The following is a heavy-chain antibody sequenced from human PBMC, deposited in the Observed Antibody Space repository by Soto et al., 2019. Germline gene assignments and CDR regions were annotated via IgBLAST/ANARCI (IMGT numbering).Heavy chain of an antibody. CDR1: GGSISSYY. J-gene: IGHJ4*02. CDR3: ASSTDRDGYNSPFDY. V-gene: IGHV4-59*01. Sequence: PSETLSLTCTVSGGSISSYYWSWIRQPPGKGLEWIGYFYYSGSTNYNPSLKSRVTISVDTSKNQFSLKLSSVTAADTAVYYCASSTDRDGYNSPFDYWGQGTLVTVSS. D-gene: IGHD5-12*01. CDR2: FYYSGST.